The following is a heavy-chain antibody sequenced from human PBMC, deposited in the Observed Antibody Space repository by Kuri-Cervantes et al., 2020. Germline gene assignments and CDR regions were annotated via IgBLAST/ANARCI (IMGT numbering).Heavy chain of an antibody. CDR2: INHSGST. Sequence: SETLSLTCAVYGGSFSGYYWSWIRQPPGKGLEWIGEINHSGSTNYNPSLKSRVTISVDTSKNQFSLKLSSVTAADTAVYYCARHSPAMAHFDYWGQGTLVTVFS. J-gene: IGHJ4*02. D-gene: IGHD5-18*01. CDR1: GGSFSGYY. CDR3: ARHSPAMAHFDY. V-gene: IGHV4-34*01.